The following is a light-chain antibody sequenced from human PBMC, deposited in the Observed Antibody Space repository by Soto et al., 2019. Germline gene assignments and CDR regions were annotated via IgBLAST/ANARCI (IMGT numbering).Light chain of an antibody. V-gene: IGKV3-15*01. CDR2: ASS. CDR3: QQYHHWPGT. J-gene: IGKJ1*01. Sequence: EIVMTQSPATLSVSPGERATLSCRASQSVSSSLAWYQQKPGQTPRLLIYASSTRATGIPVRFSGTGSQTTFSLTIDTLQSEDFAIYFCQQYHHWPGTLGQGTKLEVK. CDR1: QSVSSS.